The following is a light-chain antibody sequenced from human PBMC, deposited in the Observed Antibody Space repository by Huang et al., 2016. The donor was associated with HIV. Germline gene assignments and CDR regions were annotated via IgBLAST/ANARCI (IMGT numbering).Light chain of an antibody. V-gene: IGKV1-33*01. CDR3: QQYNNLPT. J-gene: IGKJ3*01. CDR1: QDISNY. Sequence: DIQMTQSPSSLSASVGDRVTITCQASQDISNYLNWYQQKPGKAPKVLIYDESNLETGVPSRFSGSGSGTDFTFTISSLQPEDIATYYCQQYNNLPTFGPGTKVHIK. CDR2: DES.